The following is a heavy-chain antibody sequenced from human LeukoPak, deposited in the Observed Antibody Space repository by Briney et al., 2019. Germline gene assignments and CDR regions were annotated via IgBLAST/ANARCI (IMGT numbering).Heavy chain of an antibody. Sequence: PGGSLRLPCAASGFTFSDNYLSWIRQAPGKGLEWISYTSPSGSTIYYADSVKGRFTISRDNAKNSLYLQMNSLRAEDTALYHCVTYAYWGQGTLVTVSS. D-gene: IGHD1-20*01. CDR1: GFTFSDNY. J-gene: IGHJ4*02. V-gene: IGHV3-11*04. CDR2: TSPSGSTI. CDR3: VTYAY.